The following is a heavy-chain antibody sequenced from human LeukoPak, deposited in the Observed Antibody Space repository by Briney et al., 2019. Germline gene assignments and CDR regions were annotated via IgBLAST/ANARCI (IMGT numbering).Heavy chain of an antibody. J-gene: IGHJ4*02. Sequence: SETLSLTCTVSGGSLSGYYWSWIRQPPGQGLESIGYIYYTGRTNLNPSLKSRVTLSIDRSKSQFSLKMTSLTAADTAVYYCARHPGRGLDYWGQGAQVTVSS. CDR3: ARHPGRGLDY. D-gene: IGHD2-15*01. CDR2: IYYTGRT. V-gene: IGHV4-59*08. CDR1: GGSLSGYY.